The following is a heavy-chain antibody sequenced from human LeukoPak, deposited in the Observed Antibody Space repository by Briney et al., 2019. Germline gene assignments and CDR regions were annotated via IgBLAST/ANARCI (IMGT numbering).Heavy chain of an antibody. CDR1: GGSISDYY. D-gene: IGHD2-15*01. CDR2: INHSGST. J-gene: IGHJ4*02. V-gene: IGHV4-34*01. Sequence: SETLSLTCTVSGGSISDYYWTWIRQPPGKGLEWIGEINHSGSTNYNPSLKSRVTISVDTSKNQFSLKLSSVTAADTAVYYCARVLGYCSGGSCYYFDYWGQGTLVTVSS. CDR3: ARVLGYCSGGSCYYFDY.